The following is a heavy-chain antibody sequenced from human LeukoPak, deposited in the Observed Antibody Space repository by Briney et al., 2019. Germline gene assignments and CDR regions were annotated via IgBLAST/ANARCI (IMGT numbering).Heavy chain of an antibody. V-gene: IGHV4-31*03. J-gene: IGHJ5*02. D-gene: IGHD4-17*01. CDR2: IYYSGST. CDR3: ARVDYGDYRFDP. Sequence: PSETLSLTCTVSGGSISSGGYYWSWIRQHPGKGLEWIGYIYYSGSTYYNPSLKSRVTISVDTSKNQFSLKLSSVTAADTAVYYCARVDYGDYRFDPWGQGTLVTVSS. CDR1: GGSISSGGYY.